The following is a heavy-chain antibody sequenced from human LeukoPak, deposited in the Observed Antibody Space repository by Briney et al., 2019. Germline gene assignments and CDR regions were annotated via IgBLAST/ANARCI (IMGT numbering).Heavy chain of an antibody. CDR2: ISAYNGNT. V-gene: IGHV1-18*01. J-gene: IGHJ4*02. CDR3: ARAAYDSSGYYYPDY. CDR1: GYTFTSYG. D-gene: IGHD3-22*01. Sequence: GASVKVSCKASGYTFTSYGISWVRQAPGQGLEWMGWISAYNGNTNYAQKLQGRVTMTTDTSTSTAYMELRSLRSDDTAVYYCARAAYDSSGYYYPDYWGQGTLVTVSS.